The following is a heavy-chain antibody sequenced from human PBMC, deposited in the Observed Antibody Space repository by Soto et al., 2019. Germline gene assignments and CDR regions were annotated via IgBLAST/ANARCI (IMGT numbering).Heavy chain of an antibody. J-gene: IGHJ4*02. CDR3: ARDAVMITFGGVIVIPHFDY. V-gene: IGHV3-33*01. CDR1: GFTFSSYG. D-gene: IGHD3-16*02. Sequence: LRLSCAASGFTFSSYGMHWVRQAPGKGLEWVAVIWYDGSNKYYADSVKGRFTISRDNSKNTLYLQMNSLRAEDTAVYYCARDAVMITFGGVIVIPHFDYWGQGTLVTVSS. CDR2: IWYDGSNK.